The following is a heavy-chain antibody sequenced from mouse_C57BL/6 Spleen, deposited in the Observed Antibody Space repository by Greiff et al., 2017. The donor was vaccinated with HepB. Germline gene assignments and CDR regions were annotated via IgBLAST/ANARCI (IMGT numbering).Heavy chain of an antibody. CDR1: GFTFSDAW. CDR2: IRNKANNHAT. CDR3: TPATVVDWYFDV. Sequence: EVQLQQSGGGLVQPGGSMKLSCAASGFTFSDAWMDWVRQSPEKGLEWVAEIRNKANNHATYYAESVKGRFTISRDDSKSSVYLQMNSLRAEDTGIYYCTPATVVDWYFDVWGTGTTVTVSS. V-gene: IGHV6-6*01. D-gene: IGHD1-1*01. J-gene: IGHJ1*03.